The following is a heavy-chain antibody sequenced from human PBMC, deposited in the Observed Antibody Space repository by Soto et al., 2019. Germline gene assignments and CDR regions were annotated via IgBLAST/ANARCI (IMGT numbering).Heavy chain of an antibody. V-gene: IGHV3-9*01. CDR1: GFTFDDYA. J-gene: IGHJ4*02. D-gene: IGHD1-1*01. Sequence: EVQLVESGGGLVQPGRSLRLSCAASGFTFDDYAIHWVRQAPGMGLEWVSGISWNSGSICYADSVKGRFTISRDNAKNSLYLQMNSLRAEDTALYYCAKSKWYSDSPIDYWGQGTLVTVSS. CDR2: ISWNSGSI. CDR3: AKSKWYSDSPIDY.